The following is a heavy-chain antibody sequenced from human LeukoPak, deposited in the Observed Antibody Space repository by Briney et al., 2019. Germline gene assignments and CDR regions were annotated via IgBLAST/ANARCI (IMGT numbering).Heavy chain of an antibody. Sequence: GGSLRLSCAASGFAFSSYAVHWVRQAPGKGLECVAVISHDGSKKYYADFVKGRFTISRDNSKNTLYLHMNSLIPEDTAVYFCAKDWKFYYVSGSFFPDNWGQGTLVTVSS. D-gene: IGHD3-10*01. CDR2: ISHDGSKK. CDR3: AKDWKFYYVSGSFFPDN. CDR1: GFAFSSYA. J-gene: IGHJ4*02. V-gene: IGHV3-30-3*01.